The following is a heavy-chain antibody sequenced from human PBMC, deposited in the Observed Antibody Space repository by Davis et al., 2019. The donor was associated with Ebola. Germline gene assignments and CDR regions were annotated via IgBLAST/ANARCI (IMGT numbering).Heavy chain of an antibody. Sequence: ASVTVSCKASRYTFTRYGISWLRQPPGQGLDWMGRISAYNGNRNDAQKLQGRVTMTTDTSTSTAYMELRSLRSDDTAVYYCARGDSYYDPSGYYAGPEAPDHWGQGTLVSVSS. J-gene: IGHJ4*02. CDR3: ARGDSYYDPSGYYAGPEAPDH. V-gene: IGHV1-18*04. D-gene: IGHD3-22*01. CDR1: RYTFTRYG. CDR2: ISAYNGNR.